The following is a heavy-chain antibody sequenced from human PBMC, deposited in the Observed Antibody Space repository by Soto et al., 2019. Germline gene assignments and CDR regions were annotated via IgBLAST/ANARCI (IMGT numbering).Heavy chain of an antibody. D-gene: IGHD3-10*01. CDR2: IYNSGST. J-gene: IGHJ4*02. Sequence: QVQLQESGPGLVKPSETLSLTCTVAGVSISSYYWTWIRQPPGKGLGWIGYIYNSGSTSYNPARKSRGTISGDTSKNPFSLNLSSVTAADTAVYYCARQGGSGSGTYRVDYWGQGTLVTVSS. V-gene: IGHV4-59*08. CDR3: ARQGGSGSGTYRVDY. CDR1: GVSISSYY.